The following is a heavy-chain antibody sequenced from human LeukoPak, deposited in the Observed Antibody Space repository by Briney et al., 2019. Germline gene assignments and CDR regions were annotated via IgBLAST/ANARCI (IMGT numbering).Heavy chain of an antibody. CDR1: GGSISSSSYY. CDR2: IYYSGTT. Sequence: SETLSLTCTVSGGSISSSSYYWGWIRQPPGKGLEWIGSIYYSGTTYYNPSLKSRVTISVDTSKNQFSLKLSSVTAADTAVYYCARHSVDGCTSCPYYYYYYMDVWGKGTTVTVSS. CDR3: ARHSVDGCTSCPYYYYYYMDV. J-gene: IGHJ6*03. D-gene: IGHD2-2*01. V-gene: IGHV4-39*01.